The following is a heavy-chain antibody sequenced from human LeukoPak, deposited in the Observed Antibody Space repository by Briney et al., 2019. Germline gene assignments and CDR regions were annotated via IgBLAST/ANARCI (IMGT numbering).Heavy chain of an antibody. V-gene: IGHV1-8*01. J-gene: IGHJ4*02. CDR1: GYTFTSYD. CDR2: MNPNSGNT. D-gene: IGHD3-10*01. CDR3: ARRITMVRGVIITLGY. Sequence: ASVKVSCKASGYTFTSYDINWVRQATGQGREWMGWMNPNSGNTGYAQKFQGRVTMTRNTSISTAYMELSSLRSEDTAVYYCARRITMVRGVIITLGYWGQGTLVTVSS.